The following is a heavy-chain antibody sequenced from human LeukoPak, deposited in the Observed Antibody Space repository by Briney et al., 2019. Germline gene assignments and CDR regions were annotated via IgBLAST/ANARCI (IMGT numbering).Heavy chain of an antibody. D-gene: IGHD3-10*01. V-gene: IGHV4-34*01. CDR3: ARRGRYYYGSGSYYKSESYPDY. Sequence: SETLSLTCAVYGGSFSGYYWSWIRQPPGKGLEWIGEINHSGSTNYNPSLKSRVTISVDTSKNQFSLKLSSVTAADTAVYYCARRGRYYYGSGSYYKSESYPDYWGQGTLVTVSS. CDR1: GGSFSGYY. CDR2: INHSGST. J-gene: IGHJ4*02.